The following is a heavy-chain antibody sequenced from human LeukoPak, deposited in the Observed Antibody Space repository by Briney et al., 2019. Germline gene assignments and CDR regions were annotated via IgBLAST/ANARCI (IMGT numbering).Heavy chain of an antibody. CDR3: ARVAFYGAIPDDI. V-gene: IGHV4-30-2*01. Sequence: KASETLSLTCAVSGGSINSGGYSWSWIRQPPGKGPEWIGYIYHGGSTHYNSSLKSRVTISVDKSKNQFSLNLYSVTAADTAVYYCARVAFYGAIPDDIWGQGTMVTVSS. J-gene: IGHJ3*02. CDR2: IYHGGST. CDR1: GGSINSGGYS. D-gene: IGHD2-21*01.